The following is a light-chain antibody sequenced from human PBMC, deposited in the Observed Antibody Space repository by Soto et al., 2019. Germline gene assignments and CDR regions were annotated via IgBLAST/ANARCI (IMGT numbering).Light chain of an antibody. J-gene: IGLJ3*02. Sequence: QSALTQPASVSGSPGQLITISCTGTSSDVGGYNYVSWYQQHPGKAPKLMIYDVSYRPSGVSNRFSGSKSGNTASLTISGLQADDEADYYCSSYTSSSTVVFGGGTKLTVL. CDR2: DVS. CDR1: SSDVGGYNY. CDR3: SSYTSSSTVV. V-gene: IGLV2-14*03.